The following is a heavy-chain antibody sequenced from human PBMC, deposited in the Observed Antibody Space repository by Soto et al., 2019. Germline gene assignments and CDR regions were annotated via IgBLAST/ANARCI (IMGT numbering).Heavy chain of an antibody. D-gene: IGHD5-18*01. CDR2: ISWNSGSI. CDR3: AKELIQWHFDY. J-gene: IGHJ4*02. V-gene: IGHV3-9*01. CDR1: GLTFDDYA. Sequence: SLRLSCAASGLTFDDYAMHWVRQAPGKDLEWVSGISWNSGSIGYADSVKGRFTISRDNSKNTLYLQMNSLRAEDTAVYYCAKELIQWHFDYWGQGTLVTVSS.